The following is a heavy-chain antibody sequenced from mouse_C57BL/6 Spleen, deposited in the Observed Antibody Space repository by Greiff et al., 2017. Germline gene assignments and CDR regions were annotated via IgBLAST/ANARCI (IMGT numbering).Heavy chain of an antibody. Sequence: DVMLVESGGGLVKPGGSLKLSCAASGFTFSDYGMHWVRQAPEKGLEWVAYISSGSSTIYYADTVKGRFTISRDNAKNTLFLQITSLRSEDTAMYYCARYYYDYYFDYWGQGTTLTVSS. V-gene: IGHV5-17*01. D-gene: IGHD2-4*01. CDR2: ISSGSSTI. CDR3: ARYYYDYYFDY. J-gene: IGHJ2*01. CDR1: GFTFSDYG.